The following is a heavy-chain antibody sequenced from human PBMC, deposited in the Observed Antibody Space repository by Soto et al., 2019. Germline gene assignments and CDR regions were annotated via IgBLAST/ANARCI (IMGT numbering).Heavy chain of an antibody. CDR2: INHIGST. CDR1: GGSFSGYY. D-gene: IGHD2-15*01. V-gene: IGHV4-34*01. CDR3: ARVPLNIVVVVAAKRESMNSCMDV. J-gene: IGHJ6*02. Sequence: QVQLQQWGAGLLKPSETLSLTCAVYGGSFSGYYWSWISQPPGKGLEWIGEINHIGSTNYNPSLKCRVNISVDTSKNQFSLNLSSVHAEETAVYYCARVPLNIVVVVAAKRESMNSCMDVWGQGTTVTGSS.